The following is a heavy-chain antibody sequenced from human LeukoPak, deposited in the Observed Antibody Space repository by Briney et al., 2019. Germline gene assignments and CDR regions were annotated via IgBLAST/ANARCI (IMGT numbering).Heavy chain of an antibody. J-gene: IGHJ3*02. D-gene: IGHD6-13*01. Sequence: ASVKVSCKASGYTLTGYDMHWVRQAPGQGLEWMGWINPNSGGTNYAQKFQGRVTMTRDTSISTAYMELSRLKSDDTAVYYCARTDGPYSSRWYYAFDIWGQGTTVTVSS. V-gene: IGHV1-2*02. CDR2: INPNSGGT. CDR1: GYTLTGYD. CDR3: ARTDGPYSSRWYYAFDI.